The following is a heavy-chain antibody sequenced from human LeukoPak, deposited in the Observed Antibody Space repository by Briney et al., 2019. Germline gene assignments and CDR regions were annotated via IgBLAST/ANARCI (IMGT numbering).Heavy chain of an antibody. J-gene: IGHJ5*02. CDR1: GGSISSYY. CDR3: ARGGYYGSGNDFRFDP. CDR2: IHYSGST. Sequence: TASETLSLTCTVSGGSISSYYWSWIRQPPGKGLEWIGYIHYSGSTNYKPSLKSRITISVATSKNQFSLKLSSVSAADTAVYYCARGGYYGSGNDFRFDPWGQGTLVTVSS. V-gene: IGHV4-59*01. D-gene: IGHD3-10*01.